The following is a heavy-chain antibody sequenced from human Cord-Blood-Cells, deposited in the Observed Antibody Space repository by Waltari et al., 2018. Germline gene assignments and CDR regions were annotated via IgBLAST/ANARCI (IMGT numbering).Heavy chain of an antibody. V-gene: IGHV3-74*01. CDR1: GFTFSSYW. Sequence: EVQLVEAGGGLVQPGGSLRLSCVASGFTFSSYWMHWVRHAHGKGLVWVSRINIDGSSTSYSDSVKGRFTISRDNAKNTLYLQMNSLRAEDTAVYYCARDTVLYSSSSAFDYWGQGTLVTVSS. J-gene: IGHJ4*02. CDR3: ARDTVLYSSSSAFDY. CDR2: INIDGSST. D-gene: IGHD6-6*01.